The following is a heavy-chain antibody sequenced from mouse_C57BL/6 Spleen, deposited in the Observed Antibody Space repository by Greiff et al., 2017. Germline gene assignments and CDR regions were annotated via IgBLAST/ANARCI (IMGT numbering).Heavy chain of an antibody. D-gene: IGHD2-1*01. CDR3: ARHDLPGDLGY. CDR2: INPSNGGT. J-gene: IGHJ2*01. Sequence: QVQLQQPGTELVKPGASVKLSCTASGYTFTSYWMHWVKQRPGQGLEWIGNINPSNGGTNYNEKFKSKATLTVDKSSNTAYMQLRRRTSEDSAVDYCARHDLPGDLGYWGQGTTLTVSS. V-gene: IGHV1-53*01. CDR1: GYTFTSYW.